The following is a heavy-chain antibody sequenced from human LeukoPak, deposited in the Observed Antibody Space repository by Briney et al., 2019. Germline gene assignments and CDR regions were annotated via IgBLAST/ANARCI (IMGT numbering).Heavy chain of an antibody. CDR3: ARESVRDSHFDY. J-gene: IGHJ4*01. Sequence: PGGSLRLSSAASGFTFSYYSMNWVRQAPGKGLEWVSSISSSSSYIYYADSVKGRFTISRDNAKNSLYLQMNSLRAEDTAVYYCARESVRDSHFDYWGQGTLVTVSS. V-gene: IGHV3-21*01. D-gene: IGHD1-1*01. CDR2: ISSSSSYI. CDR1: GFTFSYYS.